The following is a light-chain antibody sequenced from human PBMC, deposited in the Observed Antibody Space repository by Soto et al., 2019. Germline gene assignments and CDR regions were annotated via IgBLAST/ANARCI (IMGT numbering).Light chain of an antibody. V-gene: IGKV4-1*01. CDR3: QQYFNPPYT. CDR1: QSVLYTSNNNNY. CDR2: GAS. Sequence: DIVMTQSPDSLAVSLGERATINCKSSQSVLYTSNNNNYLAWYQQKPGQPPRLLIFGASSREYGVPDRFSGSGSGKDVSLTISSLQAEDVAVYYCQQYFNPPYTFGQGTKLDIK. J-gene: IGKJ2*01.